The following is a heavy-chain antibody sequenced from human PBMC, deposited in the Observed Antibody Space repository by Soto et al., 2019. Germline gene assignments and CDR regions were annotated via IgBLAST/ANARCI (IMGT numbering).Heavy chain of an antibody. D-gene: IGHD5-12*01. J-gene: IGHJ4*02. CDR1: SGSTNSNDW. V-gene: IGHV4-4*02. Sequence: QVHLQESGPGLVTPSGTLSLTCTVTSGSTNSNDWWSWVRQPPGKGLEWIAEIHHSGTTNYNPSLKSRVTISMDKSNIEFSLKLNSVTAAVTAVYYCAKSQLRLGDLDYWSQGTLVTDSS. CDR2: IHHSGTT. CDR3: AKSQLRLGDLDY.